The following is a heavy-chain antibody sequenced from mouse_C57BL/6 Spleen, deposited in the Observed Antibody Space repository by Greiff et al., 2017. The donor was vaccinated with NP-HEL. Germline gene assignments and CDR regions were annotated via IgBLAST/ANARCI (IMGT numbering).Heavy chain of an antibody. CDR3: ARCHYGSSYFDY. D-gene: IGHD1-1*01. V-gene: IGHV1-64*01. CDR2: IHPNSGST. Sequence: QVQLKQSGAELVKPGASVKLSCKASGYTFTSYWMHWVKQRPGQGLEWIGMIHPNSGSTNYNEKFKSKATLTVDKSSSTAYMQLSSLTSEDSAVYYCARCHYGSSYFDYWGQGTTLTVSS. J-gene: IGHJ2*01. CDR1: GYTFTSYW.